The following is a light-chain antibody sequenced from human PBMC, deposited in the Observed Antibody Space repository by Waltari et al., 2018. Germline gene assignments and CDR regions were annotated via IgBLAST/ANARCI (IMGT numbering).Light chain of an antibody. V-gene: IGLV2-14*03. CDR3: CSFTDIHTWV. Sequence: ALTQPASVSGSPGQTVTISCTGTGSDIGNYNYVSWYKQHSGKAPRLLIYEVSTRPSAIPNLFSGSKRGATASLVISGLLCEDDSLYFCCSFTDIHTWVFGGGTTVTVL. CDR1: GSDIGNYNY. J-gene: IGLJ3*02. CDR2: EVS.